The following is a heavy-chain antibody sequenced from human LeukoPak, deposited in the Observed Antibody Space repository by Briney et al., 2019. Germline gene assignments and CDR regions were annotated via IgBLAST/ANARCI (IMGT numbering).Heavy chain of an antibody. Sequence: SETLSLTCAVSGDSISYHNYYWDWIRQPPGKGLEWIGAVYYTGNTYYNPSLKSGVAISVDTSKNQFSLQLTSMTAADTAVYYCARLRAMAGHRGGFDFWGRGTMVTVSS. D-gene: IGHD6-19*01. CDR2: VYYTGNT. V-gene: IGHV4-39*01. CDR3: ARLRAMAGHRGGFDF. CDR1: GDSISYHNYY. J-gene: IGHJ3*01.